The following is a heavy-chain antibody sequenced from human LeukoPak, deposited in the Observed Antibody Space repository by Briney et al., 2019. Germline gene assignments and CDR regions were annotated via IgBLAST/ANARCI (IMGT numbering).Heavy chain of an antibody. Sequence: GASVKVSCKASGYTFTSYDINWVRQATGQGLEWMGWRNPNSGNTGYAQKFHGMITMTRNTSITTDYMELISLRSEDTAVYYCERSPKTRITIFGVVRYNWFDPWGQGNLVTVSS. CDR1: GYTFTSYD. CDR2: RNPNSGNT. V-gene: IGHV1-8*01. D-gene: IGHD3-3*01. CDR3: ERSPKTRITIFGVVRYNWFDP. J-gene: IGHJ5*02.